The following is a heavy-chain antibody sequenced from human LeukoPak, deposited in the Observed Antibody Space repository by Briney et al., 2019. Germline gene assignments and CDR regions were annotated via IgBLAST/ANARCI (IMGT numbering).Heavy chain of an antibody. CDR1: GFTFSSYA. V-gene: IGHV3-30*04. D-gene: IGHD1-1*01. J-gene: IGHJ4*02. Sequence: PGGSLRLSCAASGFTFSSYAMHWVRQAPGKGLEWVALIFYDGSYKYYADSVKGRFTISRDNSKKTLYLQMNSLRVEDTAVYYCARELERLFDYWGQGALVTVSS. CDR3: ARELERLFDY. CDR2: IFYDGSYK.